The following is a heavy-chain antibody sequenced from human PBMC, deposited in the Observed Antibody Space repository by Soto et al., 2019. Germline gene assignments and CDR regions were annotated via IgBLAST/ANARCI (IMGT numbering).Heavy chain of an antibody. Sequence: GGSLKISCKGSGYSFTTYWIAWVRQMPGKGLEWMGIIFPGDSDTRYSPSFQGQITMSADKSISTAYLQWSSLKASDTAMYYCARLSCSGGTCYSDFDYWGQGTLVTVSS. J-gene: IGHJ4*02. V-gene: IGHV5-51*01. CDR1: GYSFTTYW. CDR2: IFPGDSDT. D-gene: IGHD2-15*01. CDR3: ARLSCSGGTCYSDFDY.